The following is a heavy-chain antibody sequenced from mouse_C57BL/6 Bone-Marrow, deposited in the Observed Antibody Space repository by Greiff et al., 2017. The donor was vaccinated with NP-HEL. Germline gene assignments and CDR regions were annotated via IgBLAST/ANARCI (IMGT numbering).Heavy chain of an antibody. V-gene: IGHV1-84*01. CDR2: IYPGSGNT. CDR1: GYTFTDYY. J-gene: IGHJ2*01. Sequence: QVHVKQSGPELVKPGASVKISCKASGYTFTDYYINWVKQRPGQGLEWIGWIYPGSGNTKYNEKFKGKATLTVDTSSSTAYMQLSSLTSEDSAVYFCAREGAYYSNYPYYFDYWGQGTTLTVSS. CDR3: AREGAYYSNYPYYFDY. D-gene: IGHD2-5*01.